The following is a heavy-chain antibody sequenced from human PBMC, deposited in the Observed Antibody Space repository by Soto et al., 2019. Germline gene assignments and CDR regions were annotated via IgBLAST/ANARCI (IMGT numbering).Heavy chain of an antibody. J-gene: IGHJ6*02. V-gene: IGHV1-58*01. CDR2: IVVGSGNT. CDR1: GFTFTSSA. CDR3: AAGRFFGAYYYYGMDV. D-gene: IGHD3-3*01. Sequence: QMQLVQSGPEVKKPGTSVKVSCKASGFTFTSSAVQWVRQARGQRLEWIGWIVVGSGNTNYAQKFQERVTITRDMXTXTAYMELSSLRSEDTAVYYCAAGRFFGAYYYYGMDVWGQGTTVTVSS.